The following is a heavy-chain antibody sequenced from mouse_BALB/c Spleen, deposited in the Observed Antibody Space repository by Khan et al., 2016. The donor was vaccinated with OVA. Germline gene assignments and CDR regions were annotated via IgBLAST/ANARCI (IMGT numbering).Heavy chain of an antibody. CDR1: GYTFTNYG. V-gene: IGHV9-3-1*01. CDR3: AKYGKICDAIDY. Sequence: QIQLVQSGPELKKPGETVKISCKASGYTFTNYGMNWVKQAPGKGLKWMGWINTYTGEPKYGDDFKGRFAFSLVTSAGTAYLQINNLKNEEAATYFCAKYGKICDAIDYWSQGTSVTVSS. J-gene: IGHJ4*01. CDR2: INTYTGEP. D-gene: IGHD1-1*01.